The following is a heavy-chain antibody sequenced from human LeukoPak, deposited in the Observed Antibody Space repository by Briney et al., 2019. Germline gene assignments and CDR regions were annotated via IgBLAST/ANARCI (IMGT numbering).Heavy chain of an antibody. CDR2: IYYSGST. CDR1: GGSISSRSYY. V-gene: IGHV4-39*01. CDR3: ARPGDYFDY. Sequence: SETLSLTCTVSGGSISSRSYYWGWIRQPPGKGLEWIGSIYYSGSTYYNPSLKSRVTISVDTSKNQFSLKLSSVTAADTAVYYCARPGDYFDYWGQGTLVTVSS. J-gene: IGHJ4*02. D-gene: IGHD3-10*01.